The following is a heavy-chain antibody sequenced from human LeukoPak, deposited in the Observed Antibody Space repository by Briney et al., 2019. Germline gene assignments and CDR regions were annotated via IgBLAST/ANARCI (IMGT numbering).Heavy chain of an antibody. CDR3: ARAGLDHCGGGSCYFGWFDP. CDR1: GYILTSYG. D-gene: IGHD2-15*01. J-gene: IGHJ5*02. Sequence: ASVKVSCKASGYILTSYGISWVRQAPGQGLEWMGWISGYNGNINYAQKLQGRVTMTTDTSTSTAYMELRSLRSDDTAVYYCARAGLDHCGGGSCYFGWFDPWGQGTLVTVSS. V-gene: IGHV1-18*01. CDR2: ISGYNGNI.